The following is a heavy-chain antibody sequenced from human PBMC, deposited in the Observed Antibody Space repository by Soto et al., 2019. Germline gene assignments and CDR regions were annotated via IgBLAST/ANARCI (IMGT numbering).Heavy chain of an antibody. J-gene: IGHJ4*02. V-gene: IGHV4-30-4*01. Sequence: QVQLQESGPGLVKPSQTLSLICSVSGGSISSADSYWSWVRQTPGKGLEWIGYISNSGSAYCNPSLKSRVIISLDTSTNQFSLKVTSVTVADTAVYYCARVNYYGSGTADYWGQGTLVTVSS. CDR3: ARVNYYGSGTADY. D-gene: IGHD3-10*01. CDR1: GGSISSADSY. CDR2: ISNSGSA.